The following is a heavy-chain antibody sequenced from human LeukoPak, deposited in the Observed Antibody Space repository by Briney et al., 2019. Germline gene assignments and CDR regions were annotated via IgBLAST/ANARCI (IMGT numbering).Heavy chain of an antibody. V-gene: IGHV1-2*02. CDR3: AIDLGSSGYRSYCLDV. J-gene: IGHJ6*02. Sequence: NSGGTNYAQKFQGRVTMTRDTSISTAYMELSRLRSDDTAVYYCAIDLGSSGYRSYCLDVWGQGTTVTVSS. D-gene: IGHD3-22*01. CDR2: NSGGT.